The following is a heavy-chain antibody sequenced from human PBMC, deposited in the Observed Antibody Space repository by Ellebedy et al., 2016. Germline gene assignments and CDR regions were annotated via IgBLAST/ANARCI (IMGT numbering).Heavy chain of an antibody. CDR2: TSYDGTNK. Sequence: GESLKISCVVSGFTFNTYSMEWVRQAPGKGLEWVAVTSYDGTNKYYADSVRGRFTISRDNPTNTLFLHMSSLRADDTAVYFCAKLALRYSDFKHLDQWGQGTLVSVSS. V-gene: IGHV3-30*18. J-gene: IGHJ4*02. D-gene: IGHD5-12*01. CDR1: GFTFNTYS. CDR3: AKLALRYSDFKHLDQ.